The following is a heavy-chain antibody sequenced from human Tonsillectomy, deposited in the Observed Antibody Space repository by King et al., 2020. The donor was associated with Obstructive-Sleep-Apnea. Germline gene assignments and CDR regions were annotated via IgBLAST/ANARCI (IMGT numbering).Heavy chain of an antibody. D-gene: IGHD3-22*01. CDR1: GGSISSSRYY. Sequence: QLQESGPGLVKPSETLSLTCTVSGGSISSSRYYWGWIRQPPGKGLGWIWSIYYSGSTYYNPSLKIRVTISLDTTKNQFPLSLSSVTAADTAEYYCARGRVVVTRDNWFDPWGQGTLVTVSS. CDR3: ARGRVVVTRDNWFDP. J-gene: IGHJ5*02. CDR2: IYYSGST. V-gene: IGHV4-39*06.